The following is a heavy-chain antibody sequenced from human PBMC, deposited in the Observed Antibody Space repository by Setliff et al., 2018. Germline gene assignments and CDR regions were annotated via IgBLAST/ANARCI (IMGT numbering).Heavy chain of an antibody. CDR3: ARDPDTSSKVDV. CDR1: GFTFDDYG. D-gene: IGHD5-18*01. J-gene: IGHJ2*01. V-gene: IGHV3-20*04. CDR2: INWNGGST. Sequence: PGGSLRLSCAASGFTFDDYGMSWVRQAPGKGLEWVSGINWNGGSTGYADSVKGRFTISRDNAENSLYLQMNSLNADDTAVYYCARDPDTSSKVDVWGRGTLVTVSS.